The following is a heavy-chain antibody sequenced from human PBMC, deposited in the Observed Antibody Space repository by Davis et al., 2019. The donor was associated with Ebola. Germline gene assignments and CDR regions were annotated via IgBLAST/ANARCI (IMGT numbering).Heavy chain of an antibody. V-gene: IGHV3-11*06. D-gene: IGHD6-13*01. CDR3: ARDRRGQQLVLGATYYGMDV. CDR1: GFTFSAYY. J-gene: IGHJ6*04. CDR2: ISSSSSYI. Sequence: PGGSLRLSCAASGFTFSAYYMSWIRQAPGKGLEWVSSISSSSSYIYYADSVKGRFTISRDNAKNSLYLQMNSLRAEDTAVYYCARDRRGQQLVLGATYYGMDVWGKGTTVTVSS.